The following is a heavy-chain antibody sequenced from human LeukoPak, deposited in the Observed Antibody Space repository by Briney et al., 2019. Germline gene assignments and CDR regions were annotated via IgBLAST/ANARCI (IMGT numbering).Heavy chain of an antibody. CDR3: ARHRQRPRAFLTTVTTMSAFDI. CDR2: IYYSGST. J-gene: IGHJ3*02. CDR1: GGSISSSSYY. Sequence: PSETLSLTCTVSGGSISSSSYYWGWIRQPPGKGLEWIGSIYYSGSTNYNPSLKSRVTISVDTSNNHFSLKLSSVTAADTAVYYCARHRQRPRAFLTTVTTMSAFDIWGQGTMVTVSS. D-gene: IGHD4-17*01. V-gene: IGHV4-39*01.